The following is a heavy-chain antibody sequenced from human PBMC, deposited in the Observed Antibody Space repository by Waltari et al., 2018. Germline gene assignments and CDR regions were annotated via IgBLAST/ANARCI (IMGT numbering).Heavy chain of an antibody. D-gene: IGHD3-16*01. V-gene: IGHV3-48*04. J-gene: IGHJ3*02. Sequence: EVQLVESGGGLVQPGGSLRLSCAASGFTFSSYSMNWVRQAPGKGLEWVSYISSSSSTIYYADSVKGRFTISRDNAKNSLYLQMNSLRAEDTAVYYCARSGMITFGIPDAFDIWGQGTMVTVSS. CDR2: ISSSSSTI. CDR3: ARSGMITFGIPDAFDI. CDR1: GFTFSSYS.